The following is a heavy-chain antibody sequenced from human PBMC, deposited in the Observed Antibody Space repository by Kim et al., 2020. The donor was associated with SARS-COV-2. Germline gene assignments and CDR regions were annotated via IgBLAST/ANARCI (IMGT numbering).Heavy chain of an antibody. J-gene: IGHJ5*02. D-gene: IGHD1-26*01. V-gene: IGHV3-30*04. CDR2: ISYDGSTT. Sequence: GGSLRLSCAASGFSFNKHAMNWVRQAPGKGLEWVALISYDGSTTRYTDSVKGRFTVSRDNSKNAVYLQMNSLRADDTAVYYCTRNLVGDGGIGPWGQGTLVTVSP. CDR1: GFSFNKHA. CDR3: TRNLVGDGGIGP.